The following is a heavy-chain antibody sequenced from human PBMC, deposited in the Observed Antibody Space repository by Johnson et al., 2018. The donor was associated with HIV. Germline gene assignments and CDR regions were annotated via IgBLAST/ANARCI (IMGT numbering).Heavy chain of an antibody. D-gene: IGHD1-14*01. CDR2: ISSSGSTI. CDR3: AKANRAMTKGGFGAFDI. Sequence: QVQLVESGGGLVKPGGSLRLSCAASGFTFSDYYMSWIRQAPVKGLEWVSYISSSGSTIYYADSVKGRFTISRDNAKNSLYLQMNSLRAEDTALYYCAKANRAMTKGGFGAFDIWGQGTMVTVSS. V-gene: IGHV3-11*01. J-gene: IGHJ3*02. CDR1: GFTFSDYY.